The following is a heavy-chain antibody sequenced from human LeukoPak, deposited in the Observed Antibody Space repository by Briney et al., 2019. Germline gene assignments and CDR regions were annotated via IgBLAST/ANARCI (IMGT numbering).Heavy chain of an antibody. CDR1: GGSISSYY. D-gene: IGHD3-10*01. V-gene: IGHV4-59*01. CDR2: IYYSGST. Sequence: SETLSLTCTVSGGSISSYYWSWIRQPPGKGLEWIGYIYYSGSTNYNPSLKSRVTISVDTSKNQFSLKLSSVTAADTAVYYCARVSGELFSTRYYYYYMDVWGKGTTVTISS. CDR3: ARVSGELFSTRYYYYYMDV. J-gene: IGHJ6*03.